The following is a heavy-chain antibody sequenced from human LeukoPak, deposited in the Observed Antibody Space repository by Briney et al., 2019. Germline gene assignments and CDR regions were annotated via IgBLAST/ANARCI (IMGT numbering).Heavy chain of an antibody. CDR2: ISYDVGKK. CDR3: AKDDYYDTSGYRD. CDR1: GFTFSSYG. Sequence: GGSLRLSCAASGFTFSSYGMHWVRQAPGKGLEWVAVISYDVGKKYYADSVKGRFTISRDNSKNALYLQMNSLRAEDTAVYYCAKDDYYDTSGYRDWGQGTLVTVSS. V-gene: IGHV3-30*18. J-gene: IGHJ4*02. D-gene: IGHD3-22*01.